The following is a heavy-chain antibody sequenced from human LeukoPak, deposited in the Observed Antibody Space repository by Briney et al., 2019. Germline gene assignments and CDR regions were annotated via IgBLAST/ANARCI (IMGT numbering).Heavy chain of an antibody. Sequence: GGSLRLSCAASGFTFSSSAMSWVRQALGKGLEWVSAISNNGGYTYYADSVQGRFTISRDNSKSTLCLQMSSLRAEDTAVYYCAKQLGYCSDGSCYFPYWGQGTLVTVSS. CDR3: AKQLGYCSDGSCYFPY. CDR1: GFTFSSSA. CDR2: ISNNGGYT. J-gene: IGHJ4*02. V-gene: IGHV3-23*01. D-gene: IGHD2-15*01.